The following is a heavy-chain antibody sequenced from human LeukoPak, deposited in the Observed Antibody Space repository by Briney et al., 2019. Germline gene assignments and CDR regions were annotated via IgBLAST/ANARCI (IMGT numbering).Heavy chain of an antibody. V-gene: IGHV7-4-1*02. CDR3: ARHQGGYIYKGIDY. J-gene: IGHJ4*02. Sequence: ASVKVSCKASGYTFTNYAMNWVRQAPGQGLEWMGWINTHTGNPTYAQGFTGRFVFSLDTSVSTAYLQISSLKAEDTAVYYCARHQGGYIYKGIDYWGQGTLVTVSS. CDR1: GYTFTNYA. D-gene: IGHD5-24*01. CDR2: INTHTGNP.